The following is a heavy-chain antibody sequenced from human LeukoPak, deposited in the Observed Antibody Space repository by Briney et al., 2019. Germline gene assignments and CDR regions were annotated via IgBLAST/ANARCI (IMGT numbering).Heavy chain of an antibody. CDR3: ARLSYSSGWSDY. CDR1: VGALSSYY. CDR2: IYYSVST. J-gene: IGHJ4*02. V-gene: IGHV4-59*08. Sequence: SETLCLTCTVSVGALSSYYWSWIRQPPGKGLGWSGCIYYSVSTNNNPSLKSRVTISIDTSKNQFSLKLSSVTAADTAVYYCARLSYSSGWSDYWGQGTLVTVSS. D-gene: IGHD6-19*01.